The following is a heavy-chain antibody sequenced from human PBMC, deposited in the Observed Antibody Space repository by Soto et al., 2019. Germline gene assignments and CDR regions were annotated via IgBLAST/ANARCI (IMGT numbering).Heavy chain of an antibody. J-gene: IGHJ6*02. CDR1: GGSISSSNYY. CDR2: IYYSGST. Sequence: SETLSLTCTVSGGSISSSNYYWGWIRQPPGKGLEWIGSIYYSGSTYYNPSLNSRVTISVDTSKNQFSLKLSSVTAADTAVYYCAIPLAQYDYDSSDDYGMDVWGQGTTVTVSS. D-gene: IGHD3-22*01. CDR3: AIPLAQYDYDSSDDYGMDV. V-gene: IGHV4-39*01.